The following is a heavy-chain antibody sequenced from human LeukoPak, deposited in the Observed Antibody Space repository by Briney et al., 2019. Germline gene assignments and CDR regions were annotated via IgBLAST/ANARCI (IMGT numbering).Heavy chain of an antibody. Sequence: GGSLRLSCAASGFTFSTYSMNWVRQAPGKGLEWVSSITSSNSYIYYADSVKGRFTISRDNAKNSLYLQMNSLRAEDTAIYYCARDQNFYGSGRGFDPWGQGTLVTVSS. CDR3: ARDQNFYGSGRGFDP. CDR2: ITSSNSYI. D-gene: IGHD3-10*01. CDR1: GFTFSTYS. V-gene: IGHV3-21*01. J-gene: IGHJ5*02.